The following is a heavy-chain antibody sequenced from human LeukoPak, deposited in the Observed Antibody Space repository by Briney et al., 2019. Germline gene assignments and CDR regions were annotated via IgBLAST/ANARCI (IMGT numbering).Heavy chain of an antibody. D-gene: IGHD5-12*01. V-gene: IGHV3-30*03. J-gene: IGHJ3*02. CDR1: GFIFSNYG. Sequence: PGGSLRLSCAASGFIFSNYGMNWVRQAPGKGLEWVAFISFDDGTTKYYADSVKGRFTISRDNAKNSLYLQMSSLRAEDTALYYCAREGRESGYDYPDAFDIWGQGTMVTVSS. CDR2: ISFDDGTTK. CDR3: AREGRESGYDYPDAFDI.